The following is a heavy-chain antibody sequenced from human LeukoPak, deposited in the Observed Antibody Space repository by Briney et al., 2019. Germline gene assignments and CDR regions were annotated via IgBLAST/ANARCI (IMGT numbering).Heavy chain of an antibody. CDR3: ARSYEGSGFSD. CDR2: IKSDGIST. V-gene: IGHV3-74*01. CDR1: GFSFSSYW. Sequence: PGGSLRLSCAASGFSFSSYWMHWVRQAPGKGLVWVSRIKSDGISTTYADSVKGRFTISRDNAKNTLYLQMNSLRAEDTAVYYCARSYEGSGFSDWGQGTLVTVSS. D-gene: IGHD3-3*01. J-gene: IGHJ4*02.